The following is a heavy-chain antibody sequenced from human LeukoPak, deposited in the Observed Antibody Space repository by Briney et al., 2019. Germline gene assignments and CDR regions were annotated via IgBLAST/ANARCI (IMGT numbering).Heavy chain of an antibody. V-gene: IGHV1-46*01. CDR1: GYTFIRYF. CDR3: ARDTYGSWTSPNF. CDR2: INPSGGTT. D-gene: IGHD3-10*01. J-gene: IGHJ3*01. Sequence: ASVKVSCKASGYTFIRYFMHWVRQAPGQGLEWMGTINPSGGTTTYAQKFQGRVTMTSDTSTSTVYMEVSSLRSEDTAVYYCARDTYGSWTSPNFWGQGTMVTVSS.